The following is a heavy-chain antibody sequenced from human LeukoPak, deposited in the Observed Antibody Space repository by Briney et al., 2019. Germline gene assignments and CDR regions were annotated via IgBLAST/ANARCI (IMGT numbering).Heavy chain of an antibody. CDR2: ISSSSSYI. CDR3: ARGLVGATNT. D-gene: IGHD1-26*01. J-gene: IGHJ5*02. CDR1: GFTFSSYS. V-gene: IGHV3-21*01. Sequence: GGSLRLSCAASGFTFSSYSMNWVRQAPGKGLEWVSSISSSSSYIYYTDSVKGRFTISRDNAKNSLYLQMNSLRAEDTAVYYCARGLVGATNTWGQGTLVTVSS.